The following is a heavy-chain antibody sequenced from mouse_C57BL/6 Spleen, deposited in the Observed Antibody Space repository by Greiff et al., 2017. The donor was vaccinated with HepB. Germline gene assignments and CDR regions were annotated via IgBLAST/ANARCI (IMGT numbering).Heavy chain of an antibody. D-gene: IGHD2-2*01. Sequence: QVQLQQSGPELVKPGASVKISCKASGYAFSSSWMNWVKQRPGKGLEWIGRIYPGDGDTNYNGKFKGKATLTADKSSSTAYMQLSSLTSEDSAVYFCASYGYDYFDYWGQGTTLTVSS. CDR3: ASYGYDYFDY. CDR2: IYPGDGDT. J-gene: IGHJ2*01. CDR1: GYAFSSSW. V-gene: IGHV1-82*01.